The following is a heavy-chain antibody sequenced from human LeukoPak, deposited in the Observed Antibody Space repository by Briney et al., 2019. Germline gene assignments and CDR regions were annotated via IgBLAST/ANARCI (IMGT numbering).Heavy chain of an antibody. D-gene: IGHD6-19*01. CDR2: ISSNSGHT. CDR1: GYIFTSYG. V-gene: IGHV1-18*01. CDR3: ARDIAVAGEPNY. Sequence: GASVKVSCKTSGYIFTSYGFSWVRQAPGQGLEWMGWISSNSGHTNYAQKFQGRITMTTDTSTSTAYMDLRSLTSDDTAVYYCARDIAVAGEPNYWGQGTLVTVS. J-gene: IGHJ4*02.